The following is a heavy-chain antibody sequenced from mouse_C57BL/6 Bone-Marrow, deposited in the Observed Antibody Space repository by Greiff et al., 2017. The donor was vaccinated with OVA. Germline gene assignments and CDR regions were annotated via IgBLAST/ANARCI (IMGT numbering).Heavy chain of an antibody. CDR2: IYPGGGYT. CDR1: GYTFTNYW. Sequence: VQVVESGAELVRPGTSVKMSCKASGYTFTNYWIGWAKQRPGHGLEWIGDIYPGGGYTNYNEKFKGKATLTADKSSSTAYMQFSSLTSEDSAIYYCARGRHGRSYGAMDYWGQGTSVTVSS. CDR3: ARGRHGRSYGAMDY. V-gene: IGHV1-63*01. J-gene: IGHJ4*01. D-gene: IGHD1-1*01.